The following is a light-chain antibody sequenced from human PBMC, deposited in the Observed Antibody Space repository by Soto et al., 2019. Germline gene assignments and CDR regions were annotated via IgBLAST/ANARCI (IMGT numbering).Light chain of an antibody. J-gene: IGKJ2*01. CDR2: AAS. CDR1: ETLSAD. CDR3: QHYHNLPLT. V-gene: IGKV3-15*01. Sequence: ISMTQSPPTLSVSPGGRVTLSCEASETLSADLAWYHHRTGQAPRLLIYAASTRAPGVPARFSGSGSGTDFTLAIANLQPEDFGLYYCQHYHNLPLTFGQGTKLEIK.